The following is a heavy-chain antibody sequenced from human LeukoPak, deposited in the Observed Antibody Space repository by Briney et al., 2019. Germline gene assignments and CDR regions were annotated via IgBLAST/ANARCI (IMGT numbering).Heavy chain of an antibody. J-gene: IGHJ3*02. CDR3: ARRIDCSSTSCRAFDI. V-gene: IGHV5-51*01. D-gene: IGHD2-2*01. CDR1: GYSFTSYW. Sequence: GESLKISCKGSGYSFTSYWIGWVRQMPGKGLEWMGIIYPGDSDTRYSPSFQGQVTISVDKSISTAYLQWSSLKASDTAMYYCARRIDCSSTSCRAFDIWGQGTMVTVSS. CDR2: IYPGDSDT.